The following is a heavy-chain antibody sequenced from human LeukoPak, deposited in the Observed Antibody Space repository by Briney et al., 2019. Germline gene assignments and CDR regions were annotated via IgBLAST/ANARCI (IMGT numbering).Heavy chain of an antibody. V-gene: IGHV1-2*02. CDR2: INPNTGAT. Sequence: ASVKVSCEASGYTLTGYYLHWVRQAPGQGLEWMGWINPNTGATQSAQKFQGRITMTRDTSISKAYLDLSRLRSDDTAVYYCTRDRVGSGWPRPYYFEVWGQGTLVTVSS. J-gene: IGHJ4*02. D-gene: IGHD6-19*01. CDR3: TRDRVGSGWPRPYYFEV. CDR1: GYTLTGYY.